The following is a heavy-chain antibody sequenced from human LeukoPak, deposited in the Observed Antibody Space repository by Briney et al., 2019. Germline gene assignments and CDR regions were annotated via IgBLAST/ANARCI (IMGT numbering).Heavy chain of an antibody. CDR2: IYHSGST. Sequence: SQTLSLTCAVSGGSLSSGGYSWSSIRQPPGTGLEWLGYIYHSGSTYYYPSLKSRVTISVDRSKNQFSLKLSSVTAADTAVYYCARGWGYCSSTSCRTKWNWFDPWGQGTLVTVSS. V-gene: IGHV4-30-2*01. J-gene: IGHJ5*02. D-gene: IGHD2-2*01. CDR3: ARGWGYCSSTSCRTKWNWFDP. CDR1: GGSLSSGGYS.